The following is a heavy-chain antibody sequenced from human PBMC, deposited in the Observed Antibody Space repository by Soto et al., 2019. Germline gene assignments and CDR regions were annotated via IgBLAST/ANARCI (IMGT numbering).Heavy chain of an antibody. D-gene: IGHD5-12*01. CDR2: FDPEDGET. Sequence: QVQLVQSGAEVKKPGASVKVSCKVSGYTLTELSMHWVRQAPGKGLEWMGGFDPEDGETIYAQKFQGRVTMTEDTSXXTAYMELSSLRSEDTAVYYCATSYSGYDTDDAFDIWGQGTMVTVSS. CDR3: ATSYSGYDTDDAFDI. CDR1: GYTLTELS. V-gene: IGHV1-24*01. J-gene: IGHJ3*02.